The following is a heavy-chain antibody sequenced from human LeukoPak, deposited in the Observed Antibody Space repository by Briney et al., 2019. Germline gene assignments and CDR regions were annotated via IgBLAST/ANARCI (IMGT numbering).Heavy chain of an antibody. D-gene: IGHD6-19*01. V-gene: IGHV4-59*01. CDR1: GGSISSYF. CDR2: IYYSGST. CDR3: ARGAGNFDY. Sequence: SETLSLTCIASGGSISSYFWSWIRQPPGKGLEWIGYIYYSGSTNYNPSPKSRGTISVDTSKNQFSLRLSSVTAAATAVYYCARGAGNFDYWGQGTLVTVSS. J-gene: IGHJ4*02.